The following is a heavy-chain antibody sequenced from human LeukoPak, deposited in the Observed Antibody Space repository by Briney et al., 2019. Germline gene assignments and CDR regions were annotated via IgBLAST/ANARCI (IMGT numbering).Heavy chain of an antibody. D-gene: IGHD6-13*01. J-gene: IGHJ4*02. CDR2: IWYDGSYK. CDR3: AAWRGSSCFDY. V-gene: IGHV3-33*01. Sequence: GWSLRLSCAVSGFTFSNYGMHWVRQAPGKGLEGVAVIWYDGSYKSYAASVKGRFTISRDNSKNTLYLQMIRLRVEDTAVYYCAAWRGSSCFDYWGQGTLVTVSS. CDR1: GFTFSNYG.